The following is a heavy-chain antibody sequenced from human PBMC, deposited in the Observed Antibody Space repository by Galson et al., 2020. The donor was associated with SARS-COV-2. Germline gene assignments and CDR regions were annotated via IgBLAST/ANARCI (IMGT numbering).Heavy chain of an antibody. CDR2: IDWDDDK. Sequence: ESGPTLAKPTQTLTLTCTFSGFSLSTSGMCVSWIRQPPRKALEWLSRIDWDDDKYYSTSLNTRLTISKDTSKNQVVLTMTNMDPVDTATYYCARMTVAGLGFDYWGQGTLVTVSS. CDR1: GFSLSTSGMC. V-gene: IGHV2-70*11. CDR3: ARMTVAGLGFDY. J-gene: IGHJ4*02. D-gene: IGHD6-19*01.